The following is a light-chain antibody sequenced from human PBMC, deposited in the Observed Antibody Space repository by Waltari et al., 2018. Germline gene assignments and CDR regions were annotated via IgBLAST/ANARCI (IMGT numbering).Light chain of an antibody. Sequence: EIVMTQSPATMSVSPGERATLSFRASQSVSSNLAWYQQKPGQAPRLLIYGASIRATGIPARFSGSGSGTEFTLTISSLQSEDFAVYYCQQYNDRPPTYTFGQGTNLQIK. CDR1: QSVSSN. J-gene: IGKJ2*01. CDR2: GAS. V-gene: IGKV3-15*01. CDR3: QQYNDRPPTYT.